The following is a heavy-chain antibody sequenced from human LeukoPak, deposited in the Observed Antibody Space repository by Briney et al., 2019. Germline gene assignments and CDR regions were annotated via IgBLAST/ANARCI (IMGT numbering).Heavy chain of an antibody. CDR3: AKDPDQPLLYPKGWFDP. Sequence: PGGSLRLSCAASGFTFSSYAMSWVRQAPGKGLEWVSAISGSGGSTYYADSVKGRFTISRDNSKNTLYLQMNSLRAEDTAVYYCAKDPDQPLLYPKGWFDPWGQGTLVTVSS. V-gene: IGHV3-23*01. J-gene: IGHJ5*02. D-gene: IGHD2-2*02. CDR1: GFTFSSYA. CDR2: ISGSGGST.